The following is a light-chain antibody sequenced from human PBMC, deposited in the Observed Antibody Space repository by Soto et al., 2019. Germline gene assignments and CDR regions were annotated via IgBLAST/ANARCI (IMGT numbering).Light chain of an antibody. CDR1: QDINSW. CDR2: TAS. V-gene: IGKV1D-12*01. CDR3: QQANSFPLA. Sequence: DIQMTQSPSSVSASVGDRVTITCRARQDINSWLVWYQQKPVKAPKLLIHTASTLLSGVQSRFSVSGSGTAFTLTIISLQPEDFATYYCQQANSFPLAFGGGTKVEIK. J-gene: IGKJ4*01.